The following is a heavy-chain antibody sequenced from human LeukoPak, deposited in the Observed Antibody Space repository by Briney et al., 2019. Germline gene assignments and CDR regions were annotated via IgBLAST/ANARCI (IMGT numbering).Heavy chain of an antibody. CDR2: INPNSGGT. D-gene: IGHD5-18*01. CDR3: ARGGHGSDTAMVTPYYYGMDV. Sequence: ASVKVSCNASGYTFTGYYMHWVRQAPGRGLEWMGWINPNSGGTNYAQKFQGRVTMTRDTSVSTAYMELSRLRSDDTAVYYCARGGHGSDTAMVTPYYYGMDVWGQGTTVTVSS. J-gene: IGHJ6*02. CDR1: GYTFTGYY. V-gene: IGHV1-2*02.